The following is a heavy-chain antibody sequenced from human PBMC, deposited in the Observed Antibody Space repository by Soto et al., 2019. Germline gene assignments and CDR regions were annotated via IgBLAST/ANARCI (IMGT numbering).Heavy chain of an antibody. CDR3: PRRCSYGVGVHGMEV. J-gene: IGHJ6*01. D-gene: IGHD5-18*01. Sequence: QSLKISGIGSGYSFTSYWIGWLRQMPGKGLEWMRITYPGDSDTRYSPYFQGQVTSSAYKSIGTAYLHWRSLKASDTAMYSSPRRCSYGVGVHGMEVLGPGTT. V-gene: IGHV5-51*01. CDR1: GYSFTSYW. CDR2: TYPGDSDT.